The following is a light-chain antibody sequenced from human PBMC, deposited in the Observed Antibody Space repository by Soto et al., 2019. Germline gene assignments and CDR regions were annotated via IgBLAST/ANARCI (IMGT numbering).Light chain of an antibody. CDR1: QSVSNSF. Sequence: SVLAQSPSTLSLSPGLRSTLPCRASQSVSNSFLAWYQQAHGQAPRLXMYGASSRATGIPDRFSGSGYGTDFNLTISRLETEDFAVYFCHQYGSSPSTFGQGTKVDIK. CDR2: GAS. CDR3: HQYGSSPST. J-gene: IGKJ1*01. V-gene: IGKV3-20*01.